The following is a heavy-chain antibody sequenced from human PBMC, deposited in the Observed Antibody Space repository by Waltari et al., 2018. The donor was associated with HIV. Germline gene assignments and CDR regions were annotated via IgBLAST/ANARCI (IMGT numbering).Heavy chain of an antibody. V-gene: IGHV5-51*03. CDR2: INPGDSDT. J-gene: IGHJ4*02. CDR3: TKGMYANQDYFDN. Sequence: EVQLVQSGAEVNKPGESRKISCKGFGYRFATYLIGWVRQMPGKGLEWMGIINPGDSDTRYSPSFQGQVTISADKSIRTAYLQWSSLKASDTAMYYCTKGMYANQDYFDNWGQGTLVTVSS. D-gene: IGHD2-8*01. CDR1: GYRFATYL.